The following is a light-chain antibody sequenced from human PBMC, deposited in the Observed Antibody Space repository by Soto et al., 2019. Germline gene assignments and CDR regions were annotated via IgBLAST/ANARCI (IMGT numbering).Light chain of an antibody. Sequence: ELVWRQPPATWSVFQGERATLSCRPSRVVRGNLACYQQKPGQPPRLLTKGASTRATGIPARFSGSGSGTEFTLTISSLQSGDFAVYYCQQYNNWPFTFGPGTKVDIK. J-gene: IGKJ3*01. CDR1: RVVRGN. V-gene: IGKV3-15*01. CDR2: GAS. CDR3: QQYNNWPFT.